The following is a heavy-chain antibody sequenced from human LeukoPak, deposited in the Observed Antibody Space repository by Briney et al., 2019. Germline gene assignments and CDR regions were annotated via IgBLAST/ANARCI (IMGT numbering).Heavy chain of an antibody. CDR3: ARDAIVRDYSNSDY. Sequence: ASVNLSCNVSTHSFTGYYIHWVRQAPGQGLEWMGWINPNSGGTNYAQKFQGRVTMTRDTSISTAYMELSRLTSDDTAVYYCARDAIVRDYSNSDYWGQGTLVTVSS. V-gene: IGHV1-2*02. CDR1: THSFTGYY. CDR2: INPNSGGT. J-gene: IGHJ4*02. D-gene: IGHD4-11*01.